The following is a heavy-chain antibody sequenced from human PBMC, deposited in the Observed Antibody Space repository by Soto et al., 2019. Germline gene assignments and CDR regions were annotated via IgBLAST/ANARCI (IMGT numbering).Heavy chain of an antibody. CDR1: GFTFSSYG. Sequence: PGGSLRLSCAASGFTFSSYGMHWVRQAPGKGLEWVAVIWYDGSNKYYADSVKGRFTISRDNSKNTLYLQMNSLRAEDTAVYYCARDYYYDSSGSSPGFDYWGQGTLVTVSS. V-gene: IGHV3-33*01. CDR2: IWYDGSNK. CDR3: ARDYYYDSSGSSPGFDY. D-gene: IGHD3-22*01. J-gene: IGHJ4*02.